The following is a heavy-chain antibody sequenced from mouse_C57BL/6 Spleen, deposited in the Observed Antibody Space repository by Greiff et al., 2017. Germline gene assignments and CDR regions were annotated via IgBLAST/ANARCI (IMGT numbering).Heavy chain of an antibody. V-gene: IGHV5-17*01. CDR3: ARNYYGNYGYFDY. CDR1: GFTFSDYG. CDR2: ISSGSSTI. D-gene: IGHD2-1*01. J-gene: IGHJ2*01. Sequence: EVMLVESGGGLVKPGGSLKLSCAASGFTFSDYGMHWVRQAPEKGLEWVAYISSGSSTIYYADTVKGRFTISRDNAKNTLFLQMTSLRSEDTAMYYCARNYYGNYGYFDYWGQGTTLTVSS.